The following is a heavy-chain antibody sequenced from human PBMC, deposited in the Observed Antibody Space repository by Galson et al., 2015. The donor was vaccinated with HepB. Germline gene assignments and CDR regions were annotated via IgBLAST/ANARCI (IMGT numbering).Heavy chain of an antibody. CDR1: GFTVSSNY. D-gene: IGHD5-24*01. J-gene: IGHJ4*02. CDR3: ARADPSRSFDY. CDR2: IYSGGST. V-gene: IGHV3-66*01. Sequence: SLRLSCAASGFTVSSNYMSWVRQAPGKGLEWVSVIYSGGSTYYADSVKGRFTISRDNSKNTLYLQMNSLRAEDTAVYYCARADPSRSFDYWGQGTLVTVSS.